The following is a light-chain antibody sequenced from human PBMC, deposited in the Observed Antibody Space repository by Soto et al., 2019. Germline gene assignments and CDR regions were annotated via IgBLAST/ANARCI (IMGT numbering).Light chain of an antibody. CDR1: QSVTSN. Sequence: EIVMTQSPATLSLSPGERATLSCRASQSVTSNLAWFQQKPGQAPRVLIYEISARAAGIPARFSGSGSGTDFTLTINSLQSEDSAVYYCLQYNNWYAFGQGTKLEIK. J-gene: IGKJ2*01. CDR2: EIS. V-gene: IGKV3-15*01. CDR3: LQYNNWYA.